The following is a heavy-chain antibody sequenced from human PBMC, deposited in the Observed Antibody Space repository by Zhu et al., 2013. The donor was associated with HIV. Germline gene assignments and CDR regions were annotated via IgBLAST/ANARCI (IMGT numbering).Heavy chain of an antibody. V-gene: IGHV1-18*01. CDR2: ISGYNGNT. J-gene: IGHJ4*02. D-gene: IGHD3-3*01. CDR1: GYIFTNNG. Sequence: QVQLVQSGAEVKKPGAPVRVSCKASGYIFTNNGISWVRQAPGQGLEWMGWISGYNGNTNYAQKLQGRVTMTTDTATSTAYMELRSLRSDDTAVYYCARGASGFCLEWGQGTLVTVSS. CDR3: ARGASGFCLE.